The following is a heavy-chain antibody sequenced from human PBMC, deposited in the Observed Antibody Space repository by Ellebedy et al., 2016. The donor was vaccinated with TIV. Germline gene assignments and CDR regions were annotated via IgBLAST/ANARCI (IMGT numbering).Heavy chain of an antibody. J-gene: IGHJ4*02. CDR1: NFHFSSYV. CDR2: IGGDASTT. D-gene: IGHD3-10*01. V-gene: IGHV3-23*01. CDR3: VAGSIYGLGDS. Sequence: PGGSLRLSCGASNFHFSSYVMSWVRQAPGKGLEWVSAIGGDASTTFYAGSVKGRVTISRDNSKKTIFLQINSLRVDDTATYYCVAGSIYGLGDSWGQGTVVTVSS.